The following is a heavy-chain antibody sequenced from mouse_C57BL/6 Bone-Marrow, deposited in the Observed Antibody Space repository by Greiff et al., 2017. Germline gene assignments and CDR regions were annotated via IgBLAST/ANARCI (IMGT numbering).Heavy chain of an antibody. CDR1: GYTFTDYY. Sequence: EVQLQQSGPVLVKPGASVKMSCKASGYTFTDYYMNWVKQSHGKSLEWIGVINPYNGGTSYNQEFKGKATLTVDKSSSTAYMELNSLTSEDSAVYYCARSGSLAWFAYWGQGTLVTVSA. J-gene: IGHJ3*01. CDR2: INPYNGGT. D-gene: IGHD3-1*01. V-gene: IGHV1-19*01. CDR3: ARSGSLAWFAY.